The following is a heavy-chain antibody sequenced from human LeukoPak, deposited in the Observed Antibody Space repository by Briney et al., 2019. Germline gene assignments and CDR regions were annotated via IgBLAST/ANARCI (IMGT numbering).Heavy chain of an antibody. V-gene: IGHV4-4*07. J-gene: IGHJ3*01. CDR3: ARDLDYYDRTYAYDV. CDR1: GDSISSDY. D-gene: IGHD3-16*01. CDR2: IYTSGST. Sequence: PSETLSLTCAVSGDSISSDYWSWIRQAAGKGLEWIGRIYTSGSTNYHPSLKSRVTMSVDTSKTQFFLKLSSVTAADTAVYYCARDLDYYDRTYAYDVWGRGTMVTVSS.